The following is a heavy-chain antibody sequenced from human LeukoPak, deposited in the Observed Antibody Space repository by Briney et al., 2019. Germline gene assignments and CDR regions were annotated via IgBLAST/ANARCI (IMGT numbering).Heavy chain of an antibody. CDR3: AKGEPLLLWFGELSYYMDV. D-gene: IGHD3-10*01. CDR2: ISYDGSNK. J-gene: IGHJ6*03. Sequence: GGSLRLSCAASGFTFNNYGMHWVRQAPGKGLEWVAVISYDGSNKYYADSVKGRFTISRDNSKNTLYLQMNSLRAEDTAVYYCAKGEPLLLWFGELSYYMDVWGKGTTVTISS. V-gene: IGHV3-30*18. CDR1: GFTFNNYG.